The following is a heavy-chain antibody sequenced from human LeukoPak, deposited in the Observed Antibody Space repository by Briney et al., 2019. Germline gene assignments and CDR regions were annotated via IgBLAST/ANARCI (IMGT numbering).Heavy chain of an antibody. J-gene: IGHJ4*02. CDR2: IYPGDSDT. Sequence: GESLKISCKGSGYSFTSYWIGWVRQMPDKGLEWMGIIYPGDSDTRYSPSLQGQVTISADQSISTAYLQWSSLKASDTAMYYCPRISNYCSSTSCYHDYWGQGTLVTVSS. CDR3: PRISNYCSSTSCYHDY. D-gene: IGHD2-2*01. V-gene: IGHV5-51*01. CDR1: GYSFTSYW.